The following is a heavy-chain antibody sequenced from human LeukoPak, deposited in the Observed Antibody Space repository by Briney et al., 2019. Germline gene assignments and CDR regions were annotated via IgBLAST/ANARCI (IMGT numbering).Heavy chain of an antibody. Sequence: SETLSLTCTVSGGSISSFYWSWIRRHPARGLEWLGDISHSGTTNYNPSLKSRVTISVDTSMHQFSLKLSSVTAADTAVYYCARSSSESYYRGYFFDYWGQGTLVTVSS. V-gene: IGHV4-59*01. CDR3: ARSSSESYYRGYFFDY. CDR2: ISHSGTT. D-gene: IGHD1-26*01. J-gene: IGHJ4*02. CDR1: GGSISSFY.